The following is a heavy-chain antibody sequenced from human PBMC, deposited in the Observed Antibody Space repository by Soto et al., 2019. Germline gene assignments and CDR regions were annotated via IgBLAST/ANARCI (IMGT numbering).Heavy chain of an antibody. CDR1: GYIFVNYG. Sequence: QVQLVQSGDEVRKPGSSVKVSCKASGYIFVNYGIAWVRQAPGQGLEWMGWISPYSGNTHYASKVQGRLTMTTDTXXXXXXXXXXXXXXXXXXXXYXXXXDXXXTPTPQDVWGQGTTVTVSS. J-gene: IGHJ6*02. CDR3: XXXDXXXTPTPQDV. CDR2: ISPYSGNT. V-gene: IGHV1-18*01. D-gene: IGHD2-15*01.